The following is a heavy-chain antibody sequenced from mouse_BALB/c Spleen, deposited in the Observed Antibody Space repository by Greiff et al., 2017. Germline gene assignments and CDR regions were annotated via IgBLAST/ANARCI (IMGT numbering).Heavy chain of an antibody. CDR3: ARGTTGHAFDY. J-gene: IGHJ2*01. CDR1: GFNIKDTY. V-gene: IGHV14-3*02. D-gene: IGHD1-1*01. CDR2: IDPANGNT. Sequence: EVQLQQSGAELVKPGASVKLSCTASGFNIKDTYMHWVKQRPEQGLEWIGRIDPANGNTKYDPKFQGKATITADTSSNTAYLQLSSLTSEDTAVYYCARGTTGHAFDYWGQGTTLTVSS.